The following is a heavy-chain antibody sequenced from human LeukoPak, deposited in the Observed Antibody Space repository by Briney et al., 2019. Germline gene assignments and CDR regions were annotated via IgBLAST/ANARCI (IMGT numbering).Heavy chain of an antibody. V-gene: IGHV3-23*01. Sequence: GGSLRLSCAASGFTFSSYAMSWVRQAPGKGLEWVSAISGSGGSTYYADSVKGRFTISRDNSKNTLYLQMNSLRAEDTAVYYCARARTIFGVVILKAFDYWGQGTLVTVSS. D-gene: IGHD3-3*01. CDR2: ISGSGGST. J-gene: IGHJ4*02. CDR1: GFTFSSYA. CDR3: ARARTIFGVVILKAFDY.